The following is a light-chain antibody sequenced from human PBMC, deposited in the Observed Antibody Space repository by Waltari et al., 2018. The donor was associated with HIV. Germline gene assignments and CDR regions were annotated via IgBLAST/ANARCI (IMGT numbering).Light chain of an antibody. Sequence: DFQMTQSPSSLSASIGDRVTITCRTSQSISNYLNWYQQRPGKAPKLLIFGSSSLQRDVSPRFSGSGSGTNFTLTIYNLQREDSGTYYCQQSYNTITFGQGTRLEIE. V-gene: IGKV1-39*01. CDR3: QQSYNTIT. CDR1: QSISNY. J-gene: IGKJ5*01. CDR2: GSS.